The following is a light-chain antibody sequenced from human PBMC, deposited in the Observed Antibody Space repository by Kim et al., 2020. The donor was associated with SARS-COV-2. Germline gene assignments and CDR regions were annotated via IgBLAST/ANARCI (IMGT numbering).Light chain of an antibody. Sequence: QSALTQPPSASGSPGQSVTISCTGTSSDVGSYNVVSWYQHPPGKAPKLMLYEVSKRPSGVPHLFSGSTSAKTASPTISVLQAEDEDDYYCSSDAGLSNLVFGAGTKVTVL. V-gene: IGLV2-8*01. CDR3: SSDAGLSNLV. J-gene: IGLJ1*01. CDR2: EVS. CDR1: SSDVGSYNV.